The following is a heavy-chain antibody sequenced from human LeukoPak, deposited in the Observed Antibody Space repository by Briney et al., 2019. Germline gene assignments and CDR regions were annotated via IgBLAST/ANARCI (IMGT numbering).Heavy chain of an antibody. Sequence: GESLQISCKGSGYSFTSYWIGWVRQLPGKGLEWMGIIYPGDSDTRYSPSFQGQVTFSADKSISTAYLQWSSLKASDTAMYYCARPPDYYDSSGYAYWGQGTLVTVSS. CDR1: GYSFTSYW. D-gene: IGHD3-22*01. J-gene: IGHJ4*02. CDR3: ARPPDYYDSSGYAY. V-gene: IGHV5-51*01. CDR2: IYPGDSDT.